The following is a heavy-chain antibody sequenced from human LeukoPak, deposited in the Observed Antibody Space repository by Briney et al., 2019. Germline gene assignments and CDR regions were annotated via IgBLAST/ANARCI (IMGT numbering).Heavy chain of an antibody. CDR2: INHSGST. CDR1: GGSFSGYY. D-gene: IGHD3-22*01. Sequence: PSETLSLTCAVYGGSFSGYYWSWIRQPPGKGLEWIGEINHSGSTNYNPSLKSRVTISVDTSKNQFSLKLSSVTAADTAVYYCARDPGGYYDSSGPYFDYWGQGTLVTVSS. J-gene: IGHJ4*02. V-gene: IGHV4-34*01. CDR3: ARDPGGYYDSSGPYFDY.